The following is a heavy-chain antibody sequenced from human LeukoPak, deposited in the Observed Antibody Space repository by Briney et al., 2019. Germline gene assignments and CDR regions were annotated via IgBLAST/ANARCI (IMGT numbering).Heavy chain of an antibody. CDR2: MNPNSGNT. J-gene: IGHJ5*02. CDR1: GYTFTSYD. CDR3: ARTLSPQLRFLEWLSQDNWFDP. V-gene: IGHV1-8*01. Sequence: ASVKVSCKASGYTFTSYDINWVRQATGQGLEWMGWMNPNSGNTGYAQKFQGRVTMTRNTSISTAYMELSSLRSEDTAVYYCARTLSPQLRFLEWLSQDNWFDPWGREPWSPSPQ. D-gene: IGHD3-3*01.